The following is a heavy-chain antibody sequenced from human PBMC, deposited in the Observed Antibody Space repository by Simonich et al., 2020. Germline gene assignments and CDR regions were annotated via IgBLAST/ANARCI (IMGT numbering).Heavy chain of an antibody. CDR3: ARASRGTWWYYYFDY. D-gene: IGHD2-15*01. J-gene: IGHJ4*02. CDR2: SSAYTGNT. Sequence: QVQLVQSGAEVKKPGASVKVSCKASGYNFTSYGISWVRPAPGQGLEWMEWSSAYTGNTNYAQKLQGRVTMTTDTSTSTAYMELRSLRSDDTAVYYCARASRGTWWYYYFDYWGQETLVTVSS. V-gene: IGHV1-18*01. CDR1: GYNFTSYG.